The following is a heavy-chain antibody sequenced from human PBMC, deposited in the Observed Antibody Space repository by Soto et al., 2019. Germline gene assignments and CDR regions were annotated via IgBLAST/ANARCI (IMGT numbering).Heavy chain of an antibody. CDR3: AKDNPPLSPY. CDR2: ISYDGSNK. Sequence: GGSLRRSCAASGFTFSSYGMHWVRQAPGKGLEWVAVISYDGSNKYYADSVKGRFTISRDNSKNTLYLQMNSLRAEDTAVYYCAKDNPPLSPYWGQGTLVTVSS. V-gene: IGHV3-30*18. J-gene: IGHJ4*02. CDR1: GFTFSSYG.